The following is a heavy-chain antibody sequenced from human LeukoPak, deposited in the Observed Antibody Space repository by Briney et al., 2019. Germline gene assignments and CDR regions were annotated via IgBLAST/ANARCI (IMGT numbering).Heavy chain of an antibody. D-gene: IGHD1-26*01. CDR1: GFTFSSYA. Sequence: PGGSLRLSCAASGFTFSSYAMHWVRQAPGKGLVYVSAISSNGGSTYYANSVKGRFTISRDNSKNTLYLQMGSLRAEDVAVYYCARVRLSGSYFFDYWGQGTLVTVSS. CDR2: ISSNGGST. V-gene: IGHV3-64*01. J-gene: IGHJ4*02. CDR3: ARVRLSGSYFFDY.